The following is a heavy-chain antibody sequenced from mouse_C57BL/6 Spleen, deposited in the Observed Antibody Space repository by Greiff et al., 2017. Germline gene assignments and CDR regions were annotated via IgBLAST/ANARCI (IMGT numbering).Heavy chain of an antibody. CDR2: IYPGDGDT. Sequence: QVQLQQSGAELVKPGASVKISCKASGYAFSSYWMNWVKQRPGKGLEWIGQIYPGDGDTNYNGKFKGKATLTADKSSSTAYMQLSSLTSEDSAVYFCARLNYGSSVFDYWGQGTTLTVSS. CDR3: ARLNYGSSVFDY. D-gene: IGHD1-1*01. V-gene: IGHV1-80*01. J-gene: IGHJ2*01. CDR1: GYAFSSYW.